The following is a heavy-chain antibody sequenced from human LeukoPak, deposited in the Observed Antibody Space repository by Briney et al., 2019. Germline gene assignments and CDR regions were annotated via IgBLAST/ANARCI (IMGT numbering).Heavy chain of an antibody. CDR2: INPSGGST. J-gene: IGHJ4*02. V-gene: IGHV1-46*01. D-gene: IGHD2-2*01. CDR1: GYTFTSYY. Sequence: ASVKVSCKASGYTFTSYYMHWVRQAPGQGLEWMGIINPSGGSTSYAQKFQGRVSMTRDTSTSTVYMELSSLRSEDTAVYYCARGEGYCSSTSCAQGGGYWGQGTLVTVSS. CDR3: ARGEGYCSSTSCAQGGGY.